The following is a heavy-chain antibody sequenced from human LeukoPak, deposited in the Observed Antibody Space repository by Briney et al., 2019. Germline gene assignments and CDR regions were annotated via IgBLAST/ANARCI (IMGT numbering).Heavy chain of an antibody. CDR2: IYYSGST. V-gene: IGHV4-61*01. CDR1: GGSVSGGSYY. D-gene: IGHD5-18*01. J-gene: IGHJ4*02. CDR3: ARERERGYSYGYGLDGFDY. Sequence: SETLSLTCTVSGGSVSGGSYYWSWIRQPPGKGLEWIGYIYYSGSTNCNPSLKSRVTISVDTSKNQFSLKLSSVTAADTAVYYCARERERGYSYGYGLDGFDYWGQGTLVTVSS.